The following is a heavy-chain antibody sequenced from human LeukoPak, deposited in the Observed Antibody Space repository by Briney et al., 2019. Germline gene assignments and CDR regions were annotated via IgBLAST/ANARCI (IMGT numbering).Heavy chain of an antibody. CDR1: GFTFDDYG. Sequence: PGGSLRLSCAASGFTFDDYGMSWVRQAPGKGLEWVSGINWNGGSTGYADSVKGRFTISRDNSKNTLYLQMNSLRAEDTAVYYCARDRSSWYGSGGGYFDYWGQGTLVTVSS. V-gene: IGHV3-20*04. J-gene: IGHJ4*02. CDR2: INWNGGST. D-gene: IGHD6-13*01. CDR3: ARDRSSWYGSGGGYFDY.